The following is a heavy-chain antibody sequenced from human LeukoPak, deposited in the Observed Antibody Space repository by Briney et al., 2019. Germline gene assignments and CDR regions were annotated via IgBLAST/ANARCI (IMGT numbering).Heavy chain of an antibody. CDR2: IRYDGSNK. J-gene: IGHJ4*02. Sequence: GGSLRLSCAASGFTFSSYGMHWVRQAPGKGLGWVAFIRYDGSNKYYAVSVKGRFTISRDNSKNTLYLQVNSLRAEDTAVYYCAKWGHYYDSSGYSLPGGFDYWGQGTLVTVSS. CDR3: AKWGHYYDSSGYSLPGGFDY. D-gene: IGHD3-22*01. V-gene: IGHV3-30*02. CDR1: GFTFSSYG.